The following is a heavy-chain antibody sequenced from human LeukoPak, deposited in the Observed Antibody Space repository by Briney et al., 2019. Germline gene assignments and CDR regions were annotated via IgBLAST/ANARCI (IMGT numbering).Heavy chain of an antibody. CDR2: IYYSGST. CDR3: VRLARADAFDI. D-gene: IGHD3-10*01. V-gene: IGHV4-59*01. J-gene: IGHJ3*02. Sequence: SETLSLTCTVSGGSISSYYWSWIRQPPGKGLEWIGYIYYSGSTNYNPSLKSRVTISVDTSKNQFSLKLSSVTAADTAVYYCVRLARADAFDIWGQGTMVTVSS. CDR1: GGSISSYY.